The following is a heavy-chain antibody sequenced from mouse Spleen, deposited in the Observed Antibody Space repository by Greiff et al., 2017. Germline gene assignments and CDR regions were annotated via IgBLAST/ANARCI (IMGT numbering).Heavy chain of an antibody. CDR1: GFTFSSFG. CDR3: ARGYYGSSPYYFDY. CDR2: ISSGSSTI. V-gene: IGHV5-17*02. D-gene: IGHD1-1*01. Sequence: EVQGVESGGGLVQPGGSRKLSCAASGFTFSSFGMHWVRQAPEKGLEWVAYISSGSSTIYYADTVKGRFTISRDNPKNTLFLQMTSLRSEDTAMYYCARGYYGSSPYYFDYWGQGTTLTVSS. J-gene: IGHJ2*01.